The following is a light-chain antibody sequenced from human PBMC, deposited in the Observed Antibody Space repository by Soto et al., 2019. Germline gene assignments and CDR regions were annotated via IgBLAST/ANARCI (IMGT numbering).Light chain of an antibody. CDR2: DAS. J-gene: IGKJ5*01. V-gene: IGKV3-11*01. CDR1: QGLGSY. Sequence: EFVLTQSPGTLSLSPGERATLSCRASQGLGSYLVWYQQKLGQAPRLLIYDASNRATGIPARFSGSGSGTDFTLTISSLEPEDFAVYYCQQRARWPITFGQGTRLEIK. CDR3: QQRARWPIT.